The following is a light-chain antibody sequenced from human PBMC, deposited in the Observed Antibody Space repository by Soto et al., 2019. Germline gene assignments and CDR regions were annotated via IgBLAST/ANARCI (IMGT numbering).Light chain of an antibody. Sequence: DVEMTQSPSTLPTSIGDRVTINCRASQNVSNWLAWYQQKPGKAPKLLIYKASRLESGVPSRFSASGSGTDFTLTNNSRQSDDFATYFCQQYRKESTVGQRTKLEIK. CDR3: QQYRKEST. CDR1: QNVSNW. V-gene: IGKV1-5*03. CDR2: KAS. J-gene: IGKJ2*01.